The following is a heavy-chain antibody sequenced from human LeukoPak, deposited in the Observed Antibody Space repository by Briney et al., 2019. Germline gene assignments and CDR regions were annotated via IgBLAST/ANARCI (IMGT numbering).Heavy chain of an antibody. D-gene: IGHD2-21*02. V-gene: IGHV1-2*02. CDR2: INPNSGDT. CDR3: ARELRSRTVTDIDYYYYMDV. J-gene: IGHJ6*03. Sequence: GASVKVSCKASGYTFTGYYMHWVRQAPGQGLEWMGWINPNSGDTNYAQKFQGRVTMTRDTSISTGYMEVNKLRSDDTAVYYCARELRSRTVTDIDYYYYMDVWGKGTTVSISS. CDR1: GYTFTGYY.